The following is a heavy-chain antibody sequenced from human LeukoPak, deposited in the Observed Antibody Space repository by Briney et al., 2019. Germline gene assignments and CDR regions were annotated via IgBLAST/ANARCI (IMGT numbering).Heavy chain of an antibody. Sequence: SETLSLTCTVSGASISSYYYNWIRQTAGRGLEWIGRLYISGSTDYNPSLKSRVTISVDTSKNQFSLKLSSVTAADTAVYYCARRQWLLYDNWFDPWGQGTLVTVSS. CDR3: ARRQWLLYDNWFDP. J-gene: IGHJ5*02. CDR1: GASISSYY. D-gene: IGHD3-3*01. CDR2: LYISGST. V-gene: IGHV4-4*07.